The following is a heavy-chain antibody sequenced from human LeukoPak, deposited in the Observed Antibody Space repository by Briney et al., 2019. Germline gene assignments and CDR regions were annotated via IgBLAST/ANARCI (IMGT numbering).Heavy chain of an antibody. CDR1: GGSISSSSYY. CDR2: IYYSGST. Sequence: SETLSLTCTVSGGSISSSSYYWGWIRQPPGKGLEWIGSIYYSGSTYYNPSLKSRVTISVDTSKNQFSLKLSSVTAADTAVYYCARHRVLEAEFDYWGQGTLVTVPS. D-gene: IGHD1-1*01. CDR3: ARHRVLEAEFDY. V-gene: IGHV4-39*01. J-gene: IGHJ4*02.